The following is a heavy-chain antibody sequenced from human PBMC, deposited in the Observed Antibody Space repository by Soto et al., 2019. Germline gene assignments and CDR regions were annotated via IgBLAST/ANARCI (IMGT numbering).Heavy chain of an antibody. CDR2: ISYQSFGT. V-gene: IGHV3-23*01. CDR3: AKDPSTGPADF. CDR1: GFTFSDSA. D-gene: IGHD3-9*01. J-gene: IGHJ4*02. Sequence: GGSLRLSCVASGFTFSDSAMFWVRQAPGKGLEWVSTISYQSFGTHYADSVKGRFTISRDNSKDTVWLQMNGLRAEDTAVYYCAKDPSTGPADFWGQGTLVTVSS.